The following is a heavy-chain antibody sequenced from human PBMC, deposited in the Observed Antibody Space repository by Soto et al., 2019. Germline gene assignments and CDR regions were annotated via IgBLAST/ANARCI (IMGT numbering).Heavy chain of an antibody. CDR1: AASATSDSHY. D-gene: IGHD2-2*01. V-gene: IGHV4-61*03. Sequence: SDTLSPTCPVSAASATSDSHYWILILHPTLKRLDWIGYIYYRVMTTDNPSLKRRVTISVDTSKNHFSLKLRSVTAEDTTVYYCARTDRYQLSSFSDYWGQGTLVTVYS. J-gene: IGHJ4*02. CDR2: IYYRVMT. CDR3: ARTDRYQLSSFSDY.